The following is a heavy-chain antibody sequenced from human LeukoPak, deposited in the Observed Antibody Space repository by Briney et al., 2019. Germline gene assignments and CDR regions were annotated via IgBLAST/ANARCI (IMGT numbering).Heavy chain of an antibody. Sequence: SETLSLTCTVSGGSISSSSYYWGWIRQPPGKGLEWIGSIYYSGSTYYNPSLKSRVTISVDTSKNQFSLKLSSVTAADTAVYYCASPKYGSGIDLSQSTSRYYYMDVWGKGTTVSVSS. CDR1: GGSISSSSYY. J-gene: IGHJ6*03. CDR3: ASPKYGSGIDLSQSTSRYYYMDV. D-gene: IGHD3-10*01. V-gene: IGHV4-39*01. CDR2: IYYSGST.